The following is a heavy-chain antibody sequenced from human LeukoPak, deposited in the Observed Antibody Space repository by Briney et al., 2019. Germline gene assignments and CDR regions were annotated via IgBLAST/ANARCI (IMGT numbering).Heavy chain of an antibody. CDR1: GFTFSSSA. CDR2: ISNNGGYT. J-gene: IGHJ4*02. V-gene: IGHV3-23*01. CDR3: ARSIGYSSLSPCDY. D-gene: IGHD6-19*01. Sequence: GGSLRLSCAASGFTFSSSAMSWVRQAPGKGLEWVSAISNNGGYTYYADSVQGRFTISRDNSKNTLYLQMNSLRAEDTAVYHCARSIGYSSLSPCDYWGQGTLVTVSS.